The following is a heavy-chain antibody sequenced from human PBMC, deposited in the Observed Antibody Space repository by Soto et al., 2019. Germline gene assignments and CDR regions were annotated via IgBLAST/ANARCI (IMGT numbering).Heavy chain of an antibody. V-gene: IGHV5-51*03. CDR2: IYPGDSDT. CDR3: ARLALGYCSGGSCKYYYYYYMDV. Sequence: EVQLVQSGAEVKKPGESLKISCKGSGYNFTTYWIGWVRQMPGKGLEWMGIIYPGDSDTRYSPSFQGQVTISADKSISTAYLQWSSLKASDTAMNYCARLALGYCSGGSCKYYYYYYMDVWGKGTTVTVSS. D-gene: IGHD2-15*01. J-gene: IGHJ6*03. CDR1: GYNFTTYW.